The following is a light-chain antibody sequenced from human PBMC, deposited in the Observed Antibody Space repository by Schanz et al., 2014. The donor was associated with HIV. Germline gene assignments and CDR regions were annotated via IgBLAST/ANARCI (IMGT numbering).Light chain of an antibody. CDR3: QQYNSYPWT. Sequence: DTQMTQSPSTVSASVGDRVTITCRASQSINPWLAWVQQKPGKPPNLLIYQVSTLESGVPPRFSGSGSGTDFTLTINSLQPDDLATYFCQQYNSYPWTFGQGTKVEIK. J-gene: IGKJ1*01. CDR2: QVS. V-gene: IGKV1-5*03. CDR1: QSINPW.